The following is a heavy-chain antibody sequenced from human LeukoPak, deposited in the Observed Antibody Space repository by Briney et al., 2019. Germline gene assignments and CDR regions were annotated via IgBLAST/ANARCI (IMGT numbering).Heavy chain of an antibody. J-gene: IGHJ6*02. V-gene: IGHV4-34*01. CDR2: INHSGST. Sequence: PSETLSLTCAVYGGSFSGYYWSWIRQPPGKGLEWIGEINHSGSTNYNPSLKSRVTISVDTSKNQFSLKLSSVTAADTAVYYCASSSYGMDVWGQGTTVTVSS. CDR3: ASSSYGMDV. CDR1: GGSFSGYY.